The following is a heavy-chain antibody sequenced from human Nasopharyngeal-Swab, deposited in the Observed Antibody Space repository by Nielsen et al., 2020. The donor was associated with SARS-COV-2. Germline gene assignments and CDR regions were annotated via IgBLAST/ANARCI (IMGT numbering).Heavy chain of an antibody. Sequence: GESPKTSCASSGITLSSYNLTWVRPAPGKGLEWISSSHRSNSYISYADSVKGRFTISRDNAQNSLYLQLNSLRADDTAVYYCASNFDTSGYYYGAFDVWGQGTMVTVSS. V-gene: IGHV3-21*01. CDR3: ASNFDTSGYYYGAFDV. J-gene: IGHJ3*01. CDR1: GITLSSYN. CDR2: SHRSNSYI. D-gene: IGHD3-22*01.